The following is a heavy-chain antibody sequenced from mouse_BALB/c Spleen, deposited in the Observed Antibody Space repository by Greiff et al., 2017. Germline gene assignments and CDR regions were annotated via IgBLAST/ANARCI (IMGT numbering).Heavy chain of an antibody. J-gene: IGHJ2*01. CDR1: GFTFSSYG. CDR3: ARGISTVVFDY. V-gene: IGHV5-6*01. CDR2: ISSGGSYT. D-gene: IGHD1-1*01. Sequence: EVQLVESGGDLVKPGGSLKLSCAASGFTFSSYGMSWVRPTPDKRLEWVATISSGGSYTYYPDSVKGRFTISRDNAKNTLYLQMSSLKSEDTAMYYCARGISTVVFDYWGQGTTLTVSS.